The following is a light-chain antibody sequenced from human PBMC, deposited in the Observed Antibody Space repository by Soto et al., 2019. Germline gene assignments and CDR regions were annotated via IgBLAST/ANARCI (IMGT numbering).Light chain of an antibody. CDR1: QSVSSY. CDR3: QQRSNRPST. CDR2: DAS. V-gene: IGKV3-11*01. J-gene: IGKJ4*01. Sequence: EIVLTQYPVTLSLSPGERATLSCRASQSVSSYLAWYQQKPGQAPRLLIYDASQRATGIPARFSGSGSGTQFPLTISSLEPEDSAVYYSQQRSNRPSTFGGGNKVEL.